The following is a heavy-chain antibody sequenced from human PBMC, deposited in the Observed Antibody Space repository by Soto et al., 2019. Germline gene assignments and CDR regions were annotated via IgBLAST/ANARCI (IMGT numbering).Heavy chain of an antibody. D-gene: IGHD4-17*01. J-gene: IGHJ4*02. CDR1: GVSFSSYY. V-gene: IGHV4-4*07. CDR3: AVDYGGNSFDY. Sequence: QVQLRESGPGLGRPSGTLSLTCMVSGVSFSSYYWGWIRQPAGKGLEWIGRIYTSGSTNYNPSLKSRVTMSVDTSKNQFSLKLSSVTAADTAVYYCAVDYGGNSFDYWGQGTLVTVSS. CDR2: IYTSGST.